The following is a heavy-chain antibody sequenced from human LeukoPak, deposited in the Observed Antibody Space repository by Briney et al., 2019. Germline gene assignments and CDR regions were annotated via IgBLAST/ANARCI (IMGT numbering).Heavy chain of an antibody. V-gene: IGHV4-61*01. CDR3: ARNSGYYSYYYYYGMDV. D-gene: IGHD3-22*01. J-gene: IGHJ6*02. Sequence: SETLSLTCTVSGGSVSSGSYYWSWIRQPPGKGLEWIGYIYYSGSTYYNPSLKSRVTISVDRSKNQFSLKLSSVTAADTAVYYCARNSGYYSYYYYYGMDVWGQGTTVTVSS. CDR1: GGSVSSGSYY. CDR2: IYYSGST.